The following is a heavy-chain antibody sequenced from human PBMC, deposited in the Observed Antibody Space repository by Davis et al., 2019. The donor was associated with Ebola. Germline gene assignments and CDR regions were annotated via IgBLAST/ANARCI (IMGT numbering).Heavy chain of an antibody. CDR2: IIPILGIA. CDR3: ARDAGGSYYGMDV. J-gene: IGHJ6*02. CDR1: GGTFSSYA. D-gene: IGHD4-23*01. Sequence: TCTVSGGTFSSYAISWVRQAPGQGLEWMGRIIPILGIANYAQKLQGRVTMTTDTSTSTAYMELRSLRSDDTTVYYCARDAGGSYYGMDVWGQGTTVTVSS. V-gene: IGHV1-69*04.